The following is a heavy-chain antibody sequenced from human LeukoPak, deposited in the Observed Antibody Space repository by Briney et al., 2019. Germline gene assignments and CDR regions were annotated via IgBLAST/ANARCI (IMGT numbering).Heavy chain of an antibody. CDR1: GATFSSYA. V-gene: IGHV1-69*13. CDR3: AADGSHPGDLYYYYYYMDV. D-gene: IGHD5-24*01. CDR2: IIPIFGTA. Sequence: SVKVSCKASGATFSSYAISWVRQAPGQGLEWMGGIIPIFGTANYAQKFQGRVTITADESTSTAYMELSSLRSEDTAVYYCAADGSHPGDLYYYYYYMDVWGKGTTVTISS. J-gene: IGHJ6*03.